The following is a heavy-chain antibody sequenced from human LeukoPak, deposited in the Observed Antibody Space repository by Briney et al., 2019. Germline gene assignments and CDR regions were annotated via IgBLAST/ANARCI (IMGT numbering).Heavy chain of an antibody. Sequence: ASVKVSCKASGYTFTAYYLHWVRQAPGQGLEWMGWINPDSGDTHYAQRFQDRVTMTRDTSISTAYMELSRLRSDDTAVFYCARGGTYSHFDYWGQGTLVTVSS. CDR1: GYTFTAYY. CDR3: ARGGTYSHFDY. CDR2: INPDSGDT. J-gene: IGHJ4*02. V-gene: IGHV1-2*02. D-gene: IGHD1-26*01.